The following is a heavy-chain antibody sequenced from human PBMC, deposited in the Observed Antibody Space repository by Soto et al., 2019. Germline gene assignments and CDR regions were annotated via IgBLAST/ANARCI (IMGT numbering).Heavy chain of an antibody. V-gene: IGHV2-5*02. CDR3: AHRVAHLHQASGYYGAAR. Sequence: QITLKESGPTLVKPTQTLTLTCTFSGFSLTTTDMGVGWIRQPPGKALEWLALIYWDDEKYYNPSLKSRLIITKDSSKTPADLKMTNMGSEDTATYYCAHRVAHLHQASGYYGAARWGQGTLSTVSS. J-gene: IGHJ4*02. CDR1: GFSLTTTDMG. D-gene: IGHD6-25*01. CDR2: IYWDDEK.